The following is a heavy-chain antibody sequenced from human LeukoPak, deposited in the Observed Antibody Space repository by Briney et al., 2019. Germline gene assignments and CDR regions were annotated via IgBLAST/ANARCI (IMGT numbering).Heavy chain of an antibody. D-gene: IGHD4-17*01. V-gene: IGHV4-59*08. Sequence: SETLSLTCTVSGGSISSHYWSWIRQPPGKGLEWIGYIYYSGSTNYNPSLKSRVTISVDTSKNQFSLKLSSVTAADTAVYYCARADADYGDFDYWGQGTLVTVSS. J-gene: IGHJ4*02. CDR2: IYYSGST. CDR3: ARADADYGDFDY. CDR1: GGSISSHY.